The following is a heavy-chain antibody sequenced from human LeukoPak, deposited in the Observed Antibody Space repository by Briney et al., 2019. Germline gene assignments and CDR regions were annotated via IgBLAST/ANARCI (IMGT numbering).Heavy chain of an antibody. J-gene: IGHJ4*02. V-gene: IGHV1-2*02. CDR3: ARALSNLRLYYFDY. Sequence: ASVTVSCKASGYTFTVYYIHWVRQAPGQGLEWMGWINPNSGGTNYAQRFEGRVTVTRDTSISTAYMELSRLRSDDTAVYYCARALSNLRLYYFDYWGQGALVTVSS. D-gene: IGHD4-11*01. CDR2: INPNSGGT. CDR1: GYTFTVYY.